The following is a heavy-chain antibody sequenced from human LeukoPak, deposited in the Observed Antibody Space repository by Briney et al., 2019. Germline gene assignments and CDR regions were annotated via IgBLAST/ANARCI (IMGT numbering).Heavy chain of an antibody. J-gene: IGHJ4*02. Sequence: SVKVSCKASGGTFSSYAISWVRQAPGQGLEWMGGIIPIFGTANYAQKFQGRVTITADKSTSTAYMELSSLRSDDTAVYYCARDENYGIFFNVDYWGQGTLVTVSS. CDR2: IIPIFGTA. V-gene: IGHV1-69*06. D-gene: IGHD1-7*01. CDR1: GGTFSSYA. CDR3: ARDENYGIFFNVDY.